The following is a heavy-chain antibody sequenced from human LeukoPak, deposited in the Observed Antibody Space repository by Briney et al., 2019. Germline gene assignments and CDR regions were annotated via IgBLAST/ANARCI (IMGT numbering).Heavy chain of an antibody. CDR3: ARDVEGLYYFDY. J-gene: IGHJ4*02. CDR1: GYTFTGYY. Sequence: ASVKVSCKASGYTFTGYYMHWVRQAPGQGLEWMGWINPNSGATNYAQQLQGRVTMTRDTSISTAYMELRRLSSDDTAVYYCARDVEGLYYFDYWGQGTMVTVSS. CDR2: INPNSGAT. V-gene: IGHV1-2*02.